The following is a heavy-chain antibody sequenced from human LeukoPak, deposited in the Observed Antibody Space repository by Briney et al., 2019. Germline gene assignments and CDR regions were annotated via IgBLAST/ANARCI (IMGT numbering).Heavy chain of an antibody. J-gene: IGHJ4*02. CDR1: GFTFSKAW. D-gene: IGHD2-15*01. CDR3: TPGLRGGYGVVVPASLDY. V-gene: IGHV3-15*01. Sequence: GGSLRLSCAASGFTFSKAWMIWVRQARGKGLEWVGLIKSKTDGGTTYYAAPVKGRFTIPRDDSKNKLYLQMNSLKLEDTAVYYCTPGLRGGYGVVVPASLDYWGQGTLVTVSS. CDR2: IKSKTDGGTT.